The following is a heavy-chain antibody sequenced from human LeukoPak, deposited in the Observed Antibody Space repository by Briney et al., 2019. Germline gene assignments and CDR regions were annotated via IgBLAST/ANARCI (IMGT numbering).Heavy chain of an antibody. CDR3: ARERGYCSSTSCYTHWFDP. J-gene: IGHJ5*02. CDR1: GYTFTSYA. CDR2: INAGNGNT. D-gene: IGHD2-2*02. Sequence: ASVTVSCTASGYTFTSYAMHWVRQAPGQRLEWMGWINAGNGNTKYSQKFQGRVTITRDTSASTAYMELSSLRSEDTAVYYCARERGYCSSTSCYTHWFDPWGQGTLVTVSS. V-gene: IGHV1-3*01.